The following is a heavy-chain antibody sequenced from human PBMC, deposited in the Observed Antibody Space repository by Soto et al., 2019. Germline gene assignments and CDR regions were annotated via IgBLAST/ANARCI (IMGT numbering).Heavy chain of an antibody. CDR2: ISSSSSTI. CDR1: GFTFSSYS. J-gene: IGHJ4*02. V-gene: IGHV3-48*01. Sequence: EVQLVESGGGLVQPGGSLRLSCAASGFTFSSYSMNWVRQAPGKGLEWVSYISSSSSTIYYADSVKGRFTISRDNAKNALYLQMNSLRAEDTAVYYCARAYGGEFDYWGQGTLVTVSS. CDR3: ARAYGGEFDY. D-gene: IGHD4-17*01.